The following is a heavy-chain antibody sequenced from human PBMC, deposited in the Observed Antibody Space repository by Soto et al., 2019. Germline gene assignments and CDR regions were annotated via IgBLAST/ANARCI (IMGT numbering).Heavy chain of an antibody. Sequence: GGSLRLSCAASGFTFSSYAMSWVRQAPGKGLEWVSTFNGRGDNTYYAESVKGRFTISRDNSKDTLYLQMNSLRAEDTAVYYCAKEGRSGYYYGVADYWGQGTLVTVSS. CDR1: GFTFSSYA. D-gene: IGHD3-3*01. J-gene: IGHJ4*02. CDR3: AKEGRSGYYYGVADY. V-gene: IGHV3-23*01. CDR2: FNGRGDNT.